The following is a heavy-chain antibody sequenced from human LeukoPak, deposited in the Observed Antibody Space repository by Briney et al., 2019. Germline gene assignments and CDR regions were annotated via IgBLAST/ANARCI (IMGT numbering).Heavy chain of an antibody. CDR2: TYYRSEWNN. V-gene: IGHV6-1*01. CDR1: EDSVSSNSAT. J-gene: IGHJ3*02. Sequence: SQTLSLTCVVSEDSVSSNSATWNWIRQSPSRGLEWLGRTYYRSEWNNDYADSVKSRIAINPETSKNQFSLNLRSVTPEDTAVYYCAREQSWTTGFDIWGQGTVVTVSS. CDR3: AREQSWTTGFDI. D-gene: IGHD2-8*02.